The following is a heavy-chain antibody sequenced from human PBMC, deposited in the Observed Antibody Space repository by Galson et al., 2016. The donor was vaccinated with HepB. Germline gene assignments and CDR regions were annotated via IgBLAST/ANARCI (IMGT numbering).Heavy chain of an antibody. CDR1: GFTFSTYA. CDR2: ISNSGSTT. J-gene: IGHJ4*02. D-gene: IGHD2-21*01. Sequence: SLRLSCAASGFTFSTYAMSWVRQAPGKGLEWVSAISNSGSTTYYADSVKGRFTISRDNSKNTLYLQMNSLRVEDTALYYCAKEFVATGAVVGGYWGQGTLVTVSS. V-gene: IGHV3-23*01. CDR3: AKEFVATGAVVGGY.